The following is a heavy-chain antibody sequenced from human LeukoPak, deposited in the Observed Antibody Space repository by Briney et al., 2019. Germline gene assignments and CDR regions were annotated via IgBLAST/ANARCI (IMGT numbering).Heavy chain of an antibody. CDR2: IYSGGST. V-gene: IGHV3-66*01. J-gene: IGHJ4*02. D-gene: IGHD3-10*01. CDR1: EFSVGSNY. CDR3: ARAHYYGSGSYARLVDY. Sequence: PPGGSLRLSCAASEFSVGSNYMSWVRQAPGKVLEWVSVIYSGGSTYYADSVKGRFTISRDNSKNTPYLQKNSLRAEDTAVYYCARAHYYGSGSYARLVDYWGQGTLVTVSS.